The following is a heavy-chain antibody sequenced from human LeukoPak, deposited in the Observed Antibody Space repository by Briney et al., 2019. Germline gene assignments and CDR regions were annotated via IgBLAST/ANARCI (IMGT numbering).Heavy chain of an antibody. CDR3: AKEVGKYYDILTGYYADKNWFDP. CDR1: GFTFNSYA. V-gene: IGHV3-48*01. Sequence: GGSLRLSCAASGFTFNSYAFNWVRQAPGKGLEWVSYISSSSNVIYYTDSVKGRFTISRDNARNLLSLQMNSLRAEDTAVYYCAKEVGKYYDILTGYYADKNWFDPWGQGTLVTVSS. D-gene: IGHD3-9*01. CDR2: ISSSSNVI. J-gene: IGHJ5*02.